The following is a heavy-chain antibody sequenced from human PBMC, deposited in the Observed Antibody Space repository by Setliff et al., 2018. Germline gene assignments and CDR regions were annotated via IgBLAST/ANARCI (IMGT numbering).Heavy chain of an antibody. Sequence: ASVKVSCKASRYTFNSYAMNWVRQAPGQGLEWMGWINTNTGNPTYAQGFTGRFVFSLDTSVSTAYLQISSLKAEDTAVYSCARGGDIITICGVITPDYYYYMDVWGTGTTVTVSS. V-gene: IGHV7-4-1*02. CDR3: ARGGDIITICGVITPDYYYYMDV. CDR1: RYTFNSYA. D-gene: IGHD3-3*01. J-gene: IGHJ6*03. CDR2: INTNTGNP.